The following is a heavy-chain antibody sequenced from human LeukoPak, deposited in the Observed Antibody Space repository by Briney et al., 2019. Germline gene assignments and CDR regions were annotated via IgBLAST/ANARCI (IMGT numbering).Heavy chain of an antibody. CDR3: ARRLGVMNPFDY. Sequence: SETLSLTCAVDGGSFSSYYWSWIRQPPGRGLEWIGYIYYSGSTNYNPSVKSRVTISVDTSKNQFSLKLSSVTAADTAVYYCARRLGVMNPFDYWGQGTLVTVSS. J-gene: IGHJ4*02. CDR2: IYYSGST. CDR1: GGSFSSYY. D-gene: IGHD3-22*01. V-gene: IGHV4-59*08.